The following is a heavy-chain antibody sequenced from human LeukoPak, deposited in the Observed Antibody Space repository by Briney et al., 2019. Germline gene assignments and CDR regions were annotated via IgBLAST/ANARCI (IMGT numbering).Heavy chain of an antibody. CDR3: ATYRVATINYFDY. J-gene: IGHJ4*02. V-gene: IGHV4-39*01. CDR2: IHSSGST. Sequence: SETLSLTCTVSGGSISSSNFYWVWIRQPPGKGLEWIGAIHSSGSTYYDPSLKSRVTISVDTSKNQFSLKVTSVSAADTAVYYCATYRVATINYFDYWGQGTLVTVSS. CDR1: GGSISSSNFY. D-gene: IGHD5-12*01.